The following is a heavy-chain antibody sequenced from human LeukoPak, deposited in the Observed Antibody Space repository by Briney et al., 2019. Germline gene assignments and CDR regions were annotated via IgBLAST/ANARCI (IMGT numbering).Heavy chain of an antibody. CDR1: GGSIGTYY. Sequence: SETLSLTCTVSGGSIGTYYWSWIRHSAGKGLEWIGRIYSSGSSNYNPSLKSRVTMSVDTSKNQFSLTLSSVTAADTAVYYCARNYYYYYMDVWGKGTTVIVSS. J-gene: IGHJ6*03. CDR2: IYSSGSS. CDR3: ARNYYYYYMDV. V-gene: IGHV4-4*07.